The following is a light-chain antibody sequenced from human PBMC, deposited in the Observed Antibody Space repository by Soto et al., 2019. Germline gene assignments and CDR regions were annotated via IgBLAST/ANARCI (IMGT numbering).Light chain of an antibody. V-gene: IGLV2-8*01. J-gene: IGLJ1*01. CDR3: SSYAGSNNLGV. CDR1: SSDVGGYNY. Sequence: QSALAQPPSASGSPGQSVTISCTGTSSDVGGYNYVPWYQQHPGKAPKLVIYEVSKRPSGVPDRFSGSKSGNTASLTVSGLQAEDEADYYCSSYAGSNNLGVFGTGTKVTVL. CDR2: EVS.